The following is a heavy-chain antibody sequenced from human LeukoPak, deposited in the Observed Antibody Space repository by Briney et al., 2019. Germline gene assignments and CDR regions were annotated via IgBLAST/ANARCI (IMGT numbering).Heavy chain of an antibody. V-gene: IGHV5-10-1*01. CDR2: IDPSDSYT. CDR1: GYSFTSYW. J-gene: IGHJ4*02. Sequence: GESLKISCQGSGYSFTSYWISWVRQMPGKGLEWMGRIDPSDSYTNYSPSFQGHVTTSADKSISTAYLQWSSLKASDTAMYYCARELIAAAGTPYDYWGQGTLVTVSS. CDR3: ARELIAAAGTPYDY. D-gene: IGHD6-13*01.